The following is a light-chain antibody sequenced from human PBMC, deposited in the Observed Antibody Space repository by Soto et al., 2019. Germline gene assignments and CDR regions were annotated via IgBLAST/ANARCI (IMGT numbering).Light chain of an antibody. V-gene: IGKV3-11*01. CDR1: QTVRNNY. CDR2: DAS. CDR3: QQRSNWPPWT. Sequence: EFVLTQFPGTQSLSPCVRATLSGRTIQTVRNNYLAWYQQKPGQAPRLLIYDASNRATGIPARFSGSGSGTDFTLTISSLEPEDFAVYYCQQRSNWPPWTFGQGTKVDIK. J-gene: IGKJ1*01.